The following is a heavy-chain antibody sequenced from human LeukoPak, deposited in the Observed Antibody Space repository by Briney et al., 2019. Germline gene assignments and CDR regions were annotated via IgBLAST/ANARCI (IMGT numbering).Heavy chain of an antibody. Sequence: GGSLRLSCAASGFTFDDYTMHWVRQAPGKGLEWVSLISWDGGSTYYADSVKGRFTISRDNSKNSLYLQMNSLRAEDTAVYYCARARLRFLFDYWGQGTLVTVSS. J-gene: IGHJ4*02. CDR2: ISWDGGST. CDR1: GFTFDDYT. CDR3: ARARLRFLFDY. V-gene: IGHV3-43*01. D-gene: IGHD3-3*01.